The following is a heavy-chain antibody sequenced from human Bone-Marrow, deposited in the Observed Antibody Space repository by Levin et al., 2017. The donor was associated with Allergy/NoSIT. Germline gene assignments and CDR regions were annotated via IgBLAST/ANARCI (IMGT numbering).Heavy chain of an antibody. CDR1: GGTFSSYA. CDR2: IIPIFGTA. CDR3: ASQDYDFWSGYERYFDY. V-gene: IGHV1-69*13. D-gene: IGHD3-3*01. J-gene: IGHJ4*02. Sequence: SVKVSCKASGGTFSSYAISWVRQAPGQGLEWMGGIIPIFGTANYAQKFQGRVTITADESTSTAYMELSSLRSEDTAVYYCASQDYDFWSGYERYFDYWGQGTLVTVSS.